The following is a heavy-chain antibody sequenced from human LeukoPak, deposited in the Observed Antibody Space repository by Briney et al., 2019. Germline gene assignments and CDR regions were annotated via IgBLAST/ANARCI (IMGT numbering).Heavy chain of an antibody. CDR3: ARRMATTRAFDI. Sequence: SETLSLTCTVSGGSISSYYWSWIRQPAGKGREWIGRIYTSGSTNYSPSLKSRVTMSVDTSKNQFSLKLSSVTASDTAVYYCARRMATTRAFDIWGQGTMVTVSS. V-gene: IGHV4-4*07. D-gene: IGHD5-24*01. CDR2: IYTSGST. J-gene: IGHJ3*02. CDR1: GGSISSYY.